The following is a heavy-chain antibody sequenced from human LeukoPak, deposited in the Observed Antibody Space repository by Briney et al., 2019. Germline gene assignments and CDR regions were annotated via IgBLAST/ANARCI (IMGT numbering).Heavy chain of an antibody. CDR2: IYYSGSA. Sequence: PSETLSLTCTVSGGSISTYYWSWIRQPPGKGLEWIGYIYYSGSAHYNPSLKSRVTMSIETSKNQFSLKLRSVTAADTAVYYCARHRSGDYFDYWAQGTLVTVSS. V-gene: IGHV4-59*08. D-gene: IGHD1-14*01. CDR1: GGSISTYY. J-gene: IGHJ4*02. CDR3: ARHRSGDYFDY.